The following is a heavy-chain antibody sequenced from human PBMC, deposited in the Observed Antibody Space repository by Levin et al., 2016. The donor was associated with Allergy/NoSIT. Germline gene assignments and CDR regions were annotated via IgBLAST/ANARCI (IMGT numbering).Heavy chain of an antibody. D-gene: IGHD2-21*02. V-gene: IGHV3-43*02. CDR2: ISANGVSS. CDR3: AKVLAYCGGDCDYTSLYYGMDV. J-gene: IGHJ6*02. Sequence: GGSLRLSCAASGFTFDDFAMHWVRQVPGKGLEWVALISANGVSSFYADSVRGRFTVSRDNNGNSLYLQMDSLRTDDTALYYCAKVLAYCGGDCDYTSLYYGMDVWGQGTTVTVSS. CDR1: GFTFDDFA.